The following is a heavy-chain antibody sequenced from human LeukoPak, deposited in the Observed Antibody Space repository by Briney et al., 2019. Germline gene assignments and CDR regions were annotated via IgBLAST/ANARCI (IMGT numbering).Heavy chain of an antibody. CDR1: GFTFSDYY. D-gene: IGHD2-2*01. J-gene: IGHJ4*02. CDR3: ARSCSSTSCPFDY. V-gene: IGHV3-11*06. CDR2: ISSSSSYT. Sequence: WGSLRLSCAASGFTFSDYYMSWIRQAPGKGLEWVSYISSSSSYTNYADSVKGRFTISRDNAKNSLYLQMNSLRAEDTAVYYCARSCSSTSCPFDYWGQGTLVTVSS.